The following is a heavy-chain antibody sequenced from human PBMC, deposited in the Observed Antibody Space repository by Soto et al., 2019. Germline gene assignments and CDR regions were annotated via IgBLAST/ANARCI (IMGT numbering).Heavy chain of an antibody. D-gene: IGHD3-3*01. CDR3: AYIVTRARGGLAVPPVFDS. CDR1: GFSLRSNGVG. J-gene: IGHJ4*02. V-gene: IGHV2-5*02. CDR2: IYYDDDK. Sequence: QITLKESGPTVVKPTQTLTLTCSFSGFSLRSNGVGVAWVRQPPRKALEWLGIIYYDDDKRDSPSLKSRLNINKDTARNQVVLTLANVDPKASGTYYCAYIVTRARGGLAVPPVFDSWGQGKLVTVSS.